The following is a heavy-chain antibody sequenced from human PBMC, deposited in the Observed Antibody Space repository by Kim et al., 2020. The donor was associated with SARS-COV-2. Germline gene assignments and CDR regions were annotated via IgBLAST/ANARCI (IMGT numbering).Heavy chain of an antibody. D-gene: IGHD3-22*01. CDR3: ARHRVDYYDSSGNDY. J-gene: IGHJ4*02. Sequence: GESLKISCKGSGYSFTSYWISWVRQMPGKGLEWMGRIDPSDSYTNYSPSFQGHVTISADKSISTAYLQWSSLKASDTAMYYCARHRVDYYDSSGNDYWGQGTLVTVSS. CDR1: GYSFTSYW. CDR2: IDPSDSYT. V-gene: IGHV5-10-1*01.